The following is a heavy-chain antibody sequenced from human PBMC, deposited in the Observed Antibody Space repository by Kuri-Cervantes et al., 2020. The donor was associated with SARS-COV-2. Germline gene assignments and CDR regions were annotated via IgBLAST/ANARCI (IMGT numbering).Heavy chain of an antibody. CDR2: ISYDGSNK. V-gene: IGHV3-30*03. CDR1: GFTFSSYG. J-gene: IGHJ3*02. Sequence: GESLKISCAASGFTFSSYGMHWVRQAPGKGLEWVAVISYDGSNKYYADSVKGRFTISRDNAKNSLYLQMNSLRDEDTAVYYCARDERYYDILTGDGNAFDIWGQGTMVT. D-gene: IGHD3-9*01. CDR3: ARDERYYDILTGDGNAFDI.